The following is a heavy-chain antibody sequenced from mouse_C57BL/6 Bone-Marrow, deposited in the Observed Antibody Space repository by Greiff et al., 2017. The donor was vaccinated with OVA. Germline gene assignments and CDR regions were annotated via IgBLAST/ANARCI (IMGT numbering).Heavy chain of an antibody. D-gene: IGHD1-1*01. CDR2: IYPGSGST. V-gene: IGHV1-55*01. CDR3: ASGRVLRDAMDY. CDR1: GYTFTSSW. J-gene: IGHJ4*01. Sequence: QVQLQQPGAELVKPGASVKLSCKASGYTFTSSWITWVKQRPGQGLEWIGGIYPGSGSTNYNEKFKGKATLTVDTSSSTAYMQLSSLTSEDSAVYYCASGRVLRDAMDYWGQGTSVTVSS.